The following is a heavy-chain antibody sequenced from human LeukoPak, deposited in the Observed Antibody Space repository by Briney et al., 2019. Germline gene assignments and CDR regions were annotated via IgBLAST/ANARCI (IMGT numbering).Heavy chain of an antibody. CDR3: ARHRGSSSDFDP. V-gene: IGHV4-39*01. CDR2: IYDAGRT. D-gene: IGHD6-6*01. CDR1: GGSLSSSNYY. Sequence: SETLSLTCTVSGGSLSSSNYYGGSVRQPPGKGLEWIVNIYDAGRTYYTPSLKSRVTMTVDTSKNQFSLKVSSVTAADTAVYYCARHRGSSSDFDPWGLGTLVTISS. J-gene: IGHJ5*02.